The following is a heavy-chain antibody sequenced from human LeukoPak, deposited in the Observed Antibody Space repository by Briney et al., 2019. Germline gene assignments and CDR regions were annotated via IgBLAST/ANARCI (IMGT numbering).Heavy chain of an antibody. CDR2: IYHTGST. CDR1: GDSISTSNSY. Sequence: SETLSLTCTVSGDSISTSNSYWGWIRQPPGKGLEWIGYIYHTGSTYYNPSLKSRVTISVDTSRNQFSLKLNSVTAADTAVYYCARGYSSSWYLNWFDPWGQGTLVTVSS. D-gene: IGHD6-13*01. J-gene: IGHJ5*02. CDR3: ARGYSSSWYLNWFDP. V-gene: IGHV4-39*07.